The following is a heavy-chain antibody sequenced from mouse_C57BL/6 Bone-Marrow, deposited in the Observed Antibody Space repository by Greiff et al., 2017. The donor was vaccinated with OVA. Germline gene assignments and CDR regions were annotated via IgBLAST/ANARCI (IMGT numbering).Heavy chain of an antibody. V-gene: IGHV1-82*01. CDR3: ARMRITNAMDY. CDR1: GYAFSSSW. Sequence: VQLVESGPELVKPGASVKISCKASGYAFSSSWMNWVKQRPGKGLEWIGRIYPGDGDTNYNGKFKGKATLTADKSSSTAYMQLSSLTSEDSAVYFCARMRITNAMDYWGQGTSVTVSS. J-gene: IGHJ4*01. D-gene: IGHD2-3*01. CDR2: IYPGDGDT.